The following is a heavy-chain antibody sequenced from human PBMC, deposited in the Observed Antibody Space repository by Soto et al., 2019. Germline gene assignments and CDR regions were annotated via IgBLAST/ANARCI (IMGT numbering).Heavy chain of an antibody. Sequence: VQLQESGPGLVKPSETLSLTCSVSDGSISTYHWSWIRQPAGKGLEWIGRIYYTGSTDYNPSLKSRVTMSVDMSKNQFSLKVSSVTAADTAVYYCARDCSGGACYPASFDCWGQGTLVTVSS. V-gene: IGHV4-4*07. D-gene: IGHD2-15*01. J-gene: IGHJ4*02. CDR2: IYYTGST. CDR3: ARDCSGGACYPASFDC. CDR1: DGSISTYH.